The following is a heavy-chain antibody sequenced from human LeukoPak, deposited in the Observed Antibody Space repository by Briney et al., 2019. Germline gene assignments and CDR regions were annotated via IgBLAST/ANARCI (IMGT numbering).Heavy chain of an antibody. V-gene: IGHV1-2*02. CDR2: INPNSGGT. J-gene: IGHJ4*02. CDR1: GGTFSSYA. Sequence: GASVKVSCKASGGTFSSYAISWVRQAPGQGLEWMGWINPNSGGTNYAQKFQGRVTMTRDTSISTAYMELSRLRSDDTAVYYCARDRYNWNYLYYWGQGTLVTVSS. D-gene: IGHD1-20*01. CDR3: ARDRYNWNYLYY.